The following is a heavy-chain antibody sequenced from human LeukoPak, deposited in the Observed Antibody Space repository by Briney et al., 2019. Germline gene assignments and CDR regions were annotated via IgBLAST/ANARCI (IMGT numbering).Heavy chain of an antibody. V-gene: IGHV1-8*01. Sequence: ASVTVYSKASGYTFTSYDINWARQETGQGLEWMGWMNPNSGNTGYAQKFQGRVTMTRNTSISTAYMELSSLRSEDTAVYYCARGGIDYWGQGTLVTVSS. D-gene: IGHD1-14*01. J-gene: IGHJ4*02. CDR3: ARGGIDY. CDR2: MNPNSGNT. CDR1: GYTFTSYD.